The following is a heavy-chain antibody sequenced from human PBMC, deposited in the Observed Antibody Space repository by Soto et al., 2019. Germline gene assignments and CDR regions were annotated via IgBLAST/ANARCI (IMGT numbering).Heavy chain of an antibody. D-gene: IGHD2-15*01. CDR3: ARPGYCSGGSCYYFDY. V-gene: IGHV4-39*01. Sequence: LSLTCTVSGGSISSSSCYWGWIRQPPGKGLEWIGSIYYSGSTYYNPSLKSRVTISVDTSKNQFSLKLSSVTAADTAVYYCARPGYCSGGSCYYFDYWGQGTLVTVSS. CDR1: GGSISSSSCY. J-gene: IGHJ4*02. CDR2: IYYSGST.